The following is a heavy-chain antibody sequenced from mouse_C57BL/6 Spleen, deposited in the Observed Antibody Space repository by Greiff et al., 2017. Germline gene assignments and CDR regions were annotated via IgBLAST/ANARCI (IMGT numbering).Heavy chain of an antibody. CDR1: GYSITSGYY. V-gene: IGHV3-6*01. D-gene: IGHD4-1*01. J-gene: IGHJ1*03. Sequence: EVKLVESGPGLVKPSQSLSLTCSVTGYSITSGYYWNWIRQFPGNKLEWMGYISYDGSNNYNPSLKNRISITRDTSKNQFFLKLNSVTTEDTATYYCARPGTGRFYWYFDVWGTGTTVTVSS. CDR3: ARPGTGRFYWYFDV. CDR2: ISYDGSN.